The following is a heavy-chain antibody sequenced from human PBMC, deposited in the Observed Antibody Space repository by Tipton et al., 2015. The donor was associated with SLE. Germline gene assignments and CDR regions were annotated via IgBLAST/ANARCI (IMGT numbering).Heavy chain of an antibody. V-gene: IGHV4-31*03. D-gene: IGHD3-10*01. CDR2: IYYSANT. CDR3: ARDPQLAGFDL. CDR1: GGSISSGGYY. Sequence: PSLTCTVSGGSISSGGYYWSWIRQHPGKGLKWIGYIYYSANTYYNPSLKSRVTISVDTSKNQFSLKLSSVTAADTAVYYCARDPQLAGFDLWGQGTLVTVSS. J-gene: IGHJ5*02.